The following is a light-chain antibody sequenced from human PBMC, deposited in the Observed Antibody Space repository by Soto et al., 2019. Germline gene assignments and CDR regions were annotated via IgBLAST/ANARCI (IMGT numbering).Light chain of an antibody. CDR1: QGIRNF. V-gene: IGKV1-27*01. CDR2: AAS. Sequence: DIQMTQSPTSLSASVGEGGTITCRASQGIRNFVAWYQQKPGKAPKLLIYAASTLQSGVPSRFSGSGSGTAFTLTIISLQPEDVATYSCQKYSSVPVFGPGTKVEIK. CDR3: QKYSSVPV. J-gene: IGKJ3*01.